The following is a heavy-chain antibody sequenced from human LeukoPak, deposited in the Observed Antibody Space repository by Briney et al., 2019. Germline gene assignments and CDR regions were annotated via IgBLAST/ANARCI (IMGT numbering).Heavy chain of an antibody. CDR2: ISGSGDSA. J-gene: IGHJ4*02. Sequence: GGSLRLSCTASGFTFSSYSMSWVRQAPGKGLEWVSVISGSGDSAYYADSVKGRFTISRDNSKNTLYLQMNSLRAEDTAVYYCARAPMVRGGDYFDYWGQGTLVTVSS. CDR1: GFTFSSYS. V-gene: IGHV3-23*01. D-gene: IGHD3-10*01. CDR3: ARAPMVRGGDYFDY.